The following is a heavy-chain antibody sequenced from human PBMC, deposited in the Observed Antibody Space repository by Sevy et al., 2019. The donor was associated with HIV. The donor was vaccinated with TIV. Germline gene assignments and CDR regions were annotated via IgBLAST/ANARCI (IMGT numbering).Heavy chain of an antibody. V-gene: IGHV4-39*01. CDR2: IYYSGST. CDR1: GGSISRNNIY. J-gene: IGHJ4*02. CDR3: ARLGNLGGRPYYFDF. D-gene: IGHD3-16*01. Sequence: SETLSLTCTVSGGSISRNNIYWGWIRQPPGKGLEWIGGIYYSGSTSYYPSLKIRITISVDTSKNQFSLKLNSVTAADTAVYYCARLGNLGGRPYYFDFWGQGTLVTVSS.